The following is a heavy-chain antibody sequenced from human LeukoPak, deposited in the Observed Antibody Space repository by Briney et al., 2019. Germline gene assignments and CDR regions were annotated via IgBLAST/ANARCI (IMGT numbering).Heavy chain of an antibody. V-gene: IGHV4-39*01. J-gene: IGHJ4*02. D-gene: IGHD6-6*01. CDR1: GGSISGSSYY. CDR2: IYYSGST. CDR3: ANEYSSSRFPFDY. Sequence: SETLSLTCTVSGGSISGSSYYWGWIRQPPGKGLEWIGSIYYSGSTYYNPSLKSRVTISVDTSKNQFSLKLSSVTAADTAVYYCANEYSSSRFPFDYWGQGTLVTVSS.